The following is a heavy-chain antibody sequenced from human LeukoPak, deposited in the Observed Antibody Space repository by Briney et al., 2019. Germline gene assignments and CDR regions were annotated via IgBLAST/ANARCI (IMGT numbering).Heavy chain of an antibody. V-gene: IGHV1-2*02. CDR1: GYTFTAYY. CDR3: AREGDYYGSGSYYVYDY. Sequence: ASVKVSCKASGYTFTAYYIHWVRQAPGQGLEWMGWINGNSGGTKYAQKFQGRVTMTRDTSISTAYMELNRLRSDDTAVYYCAREGDYYGSGSYYVYDYWGQGTLVTVSS. CDR2: INGNSGGT. D-gene: IGHD3-10*01. J-gene: IGHJ4*02.